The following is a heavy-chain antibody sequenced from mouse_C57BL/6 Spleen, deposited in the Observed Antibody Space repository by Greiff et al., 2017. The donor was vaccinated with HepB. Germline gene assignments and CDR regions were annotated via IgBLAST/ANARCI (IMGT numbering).Heavy chain of an antibody. J-gene: IGHJ1*03. CDR1: GYTFTSYW. D-gene: IGHD1-1*01. V-gene: IGHV1-64*01. Sequence: QVQLKQPGAELVKPGASVKLSCKASGYTFTSYWMHWVKQRPGQGLEWIGMIHPNSGSTNYNEKFKSKATLTVDKSSSTAYMQLSSLTSEDSAVYYCARAIYYYGSSFDWYFDVWGTGTTVTVSS. CDR3: ARAIYYYGSSFDWYFDV. CDR2: IHPNSGST.